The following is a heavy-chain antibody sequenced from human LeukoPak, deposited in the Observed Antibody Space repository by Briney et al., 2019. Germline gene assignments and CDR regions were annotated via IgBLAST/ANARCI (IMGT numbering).Heavy chain of an antibody. CDR3: AKTTFTYYYDSSGYYFDY. Sequence: SETLSLTCTVSVGSISSSSYYWGWIRQPPGKGLEWIGSIYYSGSTYYNPSLKSRVTISVDTSKNQFSLKLSSVTAADTAVYYCAKTTFTYYYDSSGYYFDYWGQGTLVTVSS. J-gene: IGHJ4*02. V-gene: IGHV4-39*01. CDR1: VGSISSSSYY. CDR2: IYYSGST. D-gene: IGHD3-22*01.